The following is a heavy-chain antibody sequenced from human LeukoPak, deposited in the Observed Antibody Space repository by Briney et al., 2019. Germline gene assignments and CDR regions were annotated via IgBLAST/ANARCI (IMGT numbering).Heavy chain of an antibody. J-gene: IGHJ4*02. Sequence: GGSLRLSCAASGFTFSSYAMSWVRQAPGKGLEWVSAISGSGGSTYYADSVKGRFTISRDNSKNTLYLQMNSLRAEDTAVYYCAKDRRQWLGKYYFDYWGQGTLVTVSS. CDR1: GFTFSSYA. D-gene: IGHD6-19*01. CDR2: ISGSGGST. V-gene: IGHV3-23*01. CDR3: AKDRRQWLGKYYFDY.